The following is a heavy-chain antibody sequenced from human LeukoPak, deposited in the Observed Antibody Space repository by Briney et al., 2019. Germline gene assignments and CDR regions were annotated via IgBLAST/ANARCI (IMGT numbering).Heavy chain of an antibody. CDR1: GGSISSSSYY. V-gene: IGHV4-39*07. Sequence: SETLSLTCTVSGGSISSSSYYWGWIRQPPGKGLEWIGSIYYSGSTYYNPSLKSRVTISVDTSKNQFSLKLSSVTAADTAVYYCARVGYRNYFDYWGQGTLVTVSS. CDR2: IYYSGST. CDR3: ARVGYRNYFDY. J-gene: IGHJ4*02. D-gene: IGHD6-13*01.